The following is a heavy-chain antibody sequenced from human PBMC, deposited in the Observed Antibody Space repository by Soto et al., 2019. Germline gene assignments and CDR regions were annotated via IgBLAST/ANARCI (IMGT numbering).Heavy chain of an antibody. V-gene: IGHV3-9*01. D-gene: IGHD5-18*01. J-gene: IGHJ4*02. Sequence: PGGSLRLSCAASGFTFDDYAMHWVRQAPGKGLEWVSGISWNSGTIGYADSVKGRFTISRDNAKNSLYLQMNSLRAEDKALYYCAKEGYRYGSGQIDYWGQGTLVTVSS. CDR2: ISWNSGTI. CDR3: AKEGYRYGSGQIDY. CDR1: GFTFDDYA.